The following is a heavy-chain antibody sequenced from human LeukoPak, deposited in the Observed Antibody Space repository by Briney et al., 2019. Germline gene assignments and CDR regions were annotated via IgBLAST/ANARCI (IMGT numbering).Heavy chain of an antibody. V-gene: IGHV3-23*01. CDR2: ISGSGGST. J-gene: IGHJ4*02. D-gene: IGHD3-22*01. Sequence: PGGSLRLSCAASGFTFSSYSMNWVRQAPGKGLEWVSAISGSGGSTYYADSVKGRFTISRDNSKNTLYLQMNSLRAEDTAVYYCTTYYYDSSALGPADYWGQGTLVTVSS. CDR3: TTYYYDSSALGPADY. CDR1: GFTFSSYS.